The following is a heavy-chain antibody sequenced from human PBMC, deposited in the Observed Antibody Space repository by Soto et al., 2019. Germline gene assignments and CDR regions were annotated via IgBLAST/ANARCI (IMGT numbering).Heavy chain of an antibody. Sequence: GGSLRLSCAASGFIFSTYAMHWVRQAPGKGLEWVAVIWYDGSNKYYADSVKGRFTISRDNSKNTLYLQLNSLRAEDTAVYYCARDPPGDSTGYFSFDYWGQGTLVTVSS. CDR3: ARDPPGDSTGYFSFDY. CDR1: GFIFSTYA. CDR2: IWYDGSNK. V-gene: IGHV3-33*01. D-gene: IGHD3-22*01. J-gene: IGHJ4*02.